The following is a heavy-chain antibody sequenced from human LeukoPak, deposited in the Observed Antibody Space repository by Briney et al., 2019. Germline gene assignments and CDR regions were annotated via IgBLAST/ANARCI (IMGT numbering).Heavy chain of an antibody. J-gene: IGHJ4*02. CDR1: GGSVINTNW. Sequence: PSETLSLTCGVSGGSVINTNWWTWVRQPPGKGLEWIGEVHLDGRTNCNPSLESRLTMSVDVSENQVSLKLTSVTAADTAVYYCAREGGFYRPLDYSGQGTLVTVSS. CDR3: AREGGFYRPLDY. V-gene: IGHV4-4*02. CDR2: VHLDGRT. D-gene: IGHD3-3*01.